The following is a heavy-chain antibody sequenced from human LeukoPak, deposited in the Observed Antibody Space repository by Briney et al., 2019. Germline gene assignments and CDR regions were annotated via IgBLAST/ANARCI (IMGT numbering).Heavy chain of an antibody. J-gene: IGHJ5*02. CDR1: GFTFSSYW. Sequence: GGSLRLSCAASGFTFSSYWMHWVRQAPGKGLVWVSRINSDGSSTNYADSVKGRFTISRDNSKNTLFLQMNSLRAEDTAVYFCAKEESTQFDPWGQGTLVTVSS. D-gene: IGHD5/OR15-5a*01. CDR3: AKEESTQFDP. CDR2: INSDGSST. V-gene: IGHV3-74*01.